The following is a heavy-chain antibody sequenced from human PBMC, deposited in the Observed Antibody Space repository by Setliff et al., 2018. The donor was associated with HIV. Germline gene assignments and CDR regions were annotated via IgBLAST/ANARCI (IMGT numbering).Heavy chain of an antibody. CDR3: ARPDSRWYARGRDPLYGLDV. CDR2: ISAYNDDT. V-gene: IGHV1-18*01. Sequence: ASVKVSCKASGYTFSNYGISWVRQAPGQGLEWMGWISAYNDDTNYAQKFQGRVTITRDTFASIAYMELSSLRSEDTAVYYCARPDSRWYARGRDPLYGLDVWGQGTTVTV. J-gene: IGHJ6*02. CDR1: GYTFSNYG. D-gene: IGHD6-13*01.